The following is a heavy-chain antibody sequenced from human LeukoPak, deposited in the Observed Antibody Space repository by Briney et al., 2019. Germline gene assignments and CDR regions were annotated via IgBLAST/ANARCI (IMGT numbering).Heavy chain of an antibody. D-gene: IGHD3-22*01. V-gene: IGHV4-30-2*01. CDR2: IYHSGST. CDR1: GGSISSGGYS. CDR3: ARDSSGYYYLDG. Sequence: SETLSLTCAVSGGSISSGGYSWSWIRQPPGKGLEWIGYIYHSGSTYYNPSLKSRVTISVDRSKNQFSLQLNSVTPEDTAVYYCARDSSGYYYLDGWGQGTLVTVSS. J-gene: IGHJ4*02.